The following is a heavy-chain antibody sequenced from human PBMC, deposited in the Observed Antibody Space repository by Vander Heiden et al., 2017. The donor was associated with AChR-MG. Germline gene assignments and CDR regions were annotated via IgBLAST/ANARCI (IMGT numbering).Heavy chain of an antibody. J-gene: IGHJ5*02. D-gene: IGHD2-15*01. CDR3: ASHLWGVVAATQYNWFDP. Sequence: QLQLQESGPGLVKPSETLSLTCTVSGGSISSSSYYWGWIRQPPGKGLEWIGSIYYSGSTYYNPSLKSRVTISVDTSKNQFSLKLSSVTAADTAVYYCASHLWGVVAATQYNWFDPWGQGTLVTVSS. CDR2: IYYSGST. CDR1: GGSISSSSYY. V-gene: IGHV4-39*01.